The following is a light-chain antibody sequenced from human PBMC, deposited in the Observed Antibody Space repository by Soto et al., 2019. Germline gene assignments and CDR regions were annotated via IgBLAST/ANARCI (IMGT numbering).Light chain of an antibody. CDR2: DAS. CDR1: QSVSSY. CDR3: QQRSNWPLT. Sequence: EIVMTQSPATLSVSPGERATPSCRASQSVSSYLAWYQQKPGQAPRLLIYDASNRATGIPARFSGSESGTDFSLTISSLEPEDFAVYYCQQRSNWPLTFGGGTKVDIK. V-gene: IGKV3-11*01. J-gene: IGKJ4*01.